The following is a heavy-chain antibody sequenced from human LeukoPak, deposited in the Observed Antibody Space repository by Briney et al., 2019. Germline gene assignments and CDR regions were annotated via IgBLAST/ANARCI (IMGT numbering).Heavy chain of an antibody. J-gene: IGHJ4*02. D-gene: IGHD3-22*01. CDR1: GGSISSGSYY. CDR2: IYTSGST. V-gene: IGHV4-61*02. Sequence: SETLSLTCTVSGGSISSGSYYWSWIRQPAEKGLEWIGRIYTSGSTNYNPSLKSRVTISVDTSKNQFSLKLSSVTAADTAVYYCARQGRDYYDSSGTEDYWGQGTLVTVSS. CDR3: ARQGRDYYDSSGTEDY.